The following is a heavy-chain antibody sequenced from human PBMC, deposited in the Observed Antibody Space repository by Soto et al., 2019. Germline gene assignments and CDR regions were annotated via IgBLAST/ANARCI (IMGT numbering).Heavy chain of an antibody. Sequence: GGSLRLSCAASGFTFGTTDMSWVRQAPGGGLEWVSTIDGSGGITYYADSVKGRFTISRDNSRNTVYLQMNSLRGDDTALYYCVKNSGWFNTWGQGALVTVSS. CDR1: GFTFGTTD. D-gene: IGHD3-10*01. V-gene: IGHV3-23*01. CDR2: IDGSGGIT. J-gene: IGHJ5*02. CDR3: VKNSGWFNT.